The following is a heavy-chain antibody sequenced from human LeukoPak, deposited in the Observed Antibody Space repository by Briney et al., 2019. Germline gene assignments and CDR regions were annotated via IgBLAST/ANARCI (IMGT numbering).Heavy chain of an antibody. CDR3: ARGRDTAMGYYYGMDV. V-gene: IGHV4-34*01. CDR1: GGSFSGYY. CDR2: INHRGST. J-gene: IGHJ6*04. Sequence: SETLSLTCAVYGGSFSGYYWSWIRQPPGKGLEWIGEINHRGSTNYNPSLKSRATISVDASKNQFSLKLSSVTAADTAVYYCARGRDTAMGYYYGMDVWGKGTTVTVSS. D-gene: IGHD5-18*01.